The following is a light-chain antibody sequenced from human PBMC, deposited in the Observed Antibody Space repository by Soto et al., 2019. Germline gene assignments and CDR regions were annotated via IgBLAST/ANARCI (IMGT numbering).Light chain of an antibody. V-gene: IGLV1-44*01. J-gene: IGLJ2*01. CDR1: SSNIGTYT. CDR2: KYS. Sequence: QAVVTQPPSASGTPGQRVTISCSGSSSNIGTYTVNWYQHLPGTAPKLLIYKYSQRPSGVPDRFSGSKSGTSVFLAISGLRSEDEADYYCATWDGSLNGPVFGGGTKVTVL. CDR3: ATWDGSLNGPV.